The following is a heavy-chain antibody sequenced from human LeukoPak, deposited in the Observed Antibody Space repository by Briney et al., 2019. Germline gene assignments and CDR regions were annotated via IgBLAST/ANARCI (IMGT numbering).Heavy chain of an antibody. D-gene: IGHD2-21*02. J-gene: IGHJ4*02. Sequence: ASVKVSCKASGYTFTGYYMHWVRQAPGQGLEWMGWINPNSGGTNYAQKFQGRVTMTRDTSISTAYMELSRLRSDDTAVYYCARDPVVVTAPLYYFDYWGQGTLVTVSS. V-gene: IGHV1-2*02. CDR3: ARDPVVVTAPLYYFDY. CDR2: INPNSGGT. CDR1: GYTFTGYY.